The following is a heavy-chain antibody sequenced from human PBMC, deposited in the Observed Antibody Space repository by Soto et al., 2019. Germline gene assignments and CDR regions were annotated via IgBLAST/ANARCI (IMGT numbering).Heavy chain of an antibody. CDR1: GFTFSSYA. CDR3: ARDLNYYDSSGYFPY. J-gene: IGHJ4*02. V-gene: IGHV3-23*01. D-gene: IGHD3-22*01. CDR2: ITSTGDRA. Sequence: GGSLRLSCAASGFTFSSYAMSWVRQAPGKGLEWVSSITSTGDRAYYADSVKGRFTVSRDNSKNTLYLQMNSLRAEDTAVYYCARDLNYYDSSGYFPYWGQGTLVTVSS.